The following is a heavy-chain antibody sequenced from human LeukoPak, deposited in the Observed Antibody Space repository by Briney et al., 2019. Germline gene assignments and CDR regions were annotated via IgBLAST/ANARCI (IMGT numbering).Heavy chain of an antibody. CDR2: IKQDGSQ. V-gene: IGHV3-7*01. CDR3: ARDGIEPNTNNWYGFWVY. Sequence: GGSLRLSCAASGFTFSRHWMGWVRQAPGKGPEWVASIKQDGSQYYVDSVKGRFTISRDDAKNSLYLQMDSLRAEDTAVYYCARDGIEPNTNNWYGFWVYWGQGTLVTVSS. J-gene: IGHJ4*02. CDR1: GFTFSRHW. D-gene: IGHD1-1*01.